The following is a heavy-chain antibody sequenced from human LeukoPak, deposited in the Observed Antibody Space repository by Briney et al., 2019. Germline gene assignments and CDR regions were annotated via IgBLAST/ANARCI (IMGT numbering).Heavy chain of an antibody. V-gene: IGHV3-53*01. D-gene: IGHD3-16*01. Sequence: PGGSLRLSCAASGFTVSSNSMNWVRQAPGKGLEWVSVIYNGGNTYYADSVKGRFTISRDNSKNTLYFQMNSLRIEDTAVYYCAKKGWGFDAFDIWGQGTMVTVSS. J-gene: IGHJ3*02. CDR3: AKKGWGFDAFDI. CDR2: IYNGGNT. CDR1: GFTVSSNS.